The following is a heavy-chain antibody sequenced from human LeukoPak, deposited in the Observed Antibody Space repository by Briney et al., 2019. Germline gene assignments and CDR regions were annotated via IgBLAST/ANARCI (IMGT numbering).Heavy chain of an antibody. J-gene: IGHJ4*02. CDR2: ISGSGGNT. V-gene: IGHV3-23*01. CDR3: AKDSLPTSGCRGYLDY. CDR1: GFTFSTYA. D-gene: IGHD6-25*01. Sequence: GGSLRLSCAASGFTFSTYAMTWVRQAPGKGLEWVSAISGSGGNTYYANSVKGRFTISRDNSMNTLYLQMNSLRAEDTAIYYCAKDSLPTSGCRGYLDYWGQGTLVTVSS.